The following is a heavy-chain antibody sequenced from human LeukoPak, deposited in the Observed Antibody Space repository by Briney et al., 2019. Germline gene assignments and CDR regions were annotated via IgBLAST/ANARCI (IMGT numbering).Heavy chain of an antibody. CDR1: GFTFRTYW. D-gene: IGHD6-19*01. Sequence: PGGSLRLSCAASGFTFRTYWMHWVRQAPGKGLVWVSRIDPDESDIVYSDSVKGRFTISRDNAKNTVYLQMDSVRADDTAVYYCTRGSSGWKGIDNWGQGTLVTVSS. J-gene: IGHJ4*02. CDR2: IDPDESDI. CDR3: TRGSSGWKGIDN. V-gene: IGHV3-74*01.